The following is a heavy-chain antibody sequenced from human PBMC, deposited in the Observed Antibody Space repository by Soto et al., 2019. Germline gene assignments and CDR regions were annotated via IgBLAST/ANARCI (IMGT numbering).Heavy chain of an antibody. CDR2: ISAYNGNT. Sequence: ASVKVSCKASGYTFTSYGISWVRQTPGQGLEWMGWISAYNGNTNYAQKLQGRVTMTTDTSTSTAYMELRSLRSDDTAVYYCARDYYESSGYGGSDAFEIWGQGTRVTVSS. D-gene: IGHD3-22*01. V-gene: IGHV1-18*04. CDR1: GYTFTSYG. CDR3: ARDYYESSGYGGSDAFEI. J-gene: IGHJ3*02.